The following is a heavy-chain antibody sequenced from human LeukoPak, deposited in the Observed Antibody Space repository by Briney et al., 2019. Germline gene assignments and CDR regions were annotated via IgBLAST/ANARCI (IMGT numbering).Heavy chain of an antibody. CDR1: GGSISSSSYY. J-gene: IGHJ6*03. Sequence: SETLSLTCTVSGGSISSSSYYWGWIRQPPGKGLEWIGSIYYSGSTNYNPSLKSRVTISVDTSKNQFSLKLNSVTAADTAVYYCARETSQKGAHYMDVWGKGTTVTISS. V-gene: IGHV4-39*07. CDR2: IYYSGST. D-gene: IGHD3-16*01. CDR3: ARETSQKGAHYMDV.